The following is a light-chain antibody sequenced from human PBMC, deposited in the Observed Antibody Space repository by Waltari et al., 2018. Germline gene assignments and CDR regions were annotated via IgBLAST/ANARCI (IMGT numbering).Light chain of an antibody. V-gene: IGLV1-40*01. Sequence: SVLTQPPSVSGAPGQRVTISCPGSSTNIGAGHDVHWYQDFPGAAPKLLIYGNNNRPSGVPDRFSGSKSGTSASLAITGLQAEDEAHYYCQSFDTSLSGGVVFGGGTKVTVL. J-gene: IGLJ2*01. CDR2: GNN. CDR3: QSFDTSLSGGVV. CDR1: STNIGAGHD.